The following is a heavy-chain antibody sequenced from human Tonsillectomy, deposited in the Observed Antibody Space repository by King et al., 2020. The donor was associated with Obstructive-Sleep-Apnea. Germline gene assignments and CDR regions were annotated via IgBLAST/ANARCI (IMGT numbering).Heavy chain of an antibody. CDR1: GFTFSTYW. CDR3: ARTTAYGSGNEGAFDI. D-gene: IGHD3-10*01. CDR2: MNQDGSEK. J-gene: IGHJ3*02. V-gene: IGHV3-7*01. Sequence: VQLVESGGGLVQPGGSLRLSCAASGFTFSTYWMSWVRQAPGKGLEWVANMNQDGSEKYYVDSVKARFTISRDNAKNSLFLQMVSLRAEDTAVYYCARTTAYGSGNEGAFDIWGQGTLVTVSS.